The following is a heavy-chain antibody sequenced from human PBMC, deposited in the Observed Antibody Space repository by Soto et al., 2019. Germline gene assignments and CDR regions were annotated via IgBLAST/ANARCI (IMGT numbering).Heavy chain of an antibody. CDR1: GFTFSSYA. D-gene: IGHD3-10*01. CDR2: ISYDGSNK. Sequence: GGSLRLSCAASGFTFSSYAMHWVRQAPGKGLEWVAVISYDGSNKYYADSVKGRFTISRDNSKNTLYLQMNSLRAEDTAVYYCARSPGGYYGMDVWGQGTTVTVSS. J-gene: IGHJ6*02. V-gene: IGHV3-30-3*01. CDR3: ARSPGGYYGMDV.